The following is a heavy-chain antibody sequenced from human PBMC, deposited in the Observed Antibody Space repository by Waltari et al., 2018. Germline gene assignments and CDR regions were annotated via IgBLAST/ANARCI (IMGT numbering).Heavy chain of an antibody. CDR2: ISGSGGST. J-gene: IGHJ4*02. D-gene: IGHD6-19*01. V-gene: IGHV3-23*01. CDR1: GFTFSSYA. CDR3: AKDIAVAGTYYFDY. Sequence: EVQLLESGGGLVQPGGSLRLSCAASGFTFSSYAMSGVRPAPGKGLEWVSAISGSGGSTYYADSVKGRFTISRDNSKNTLYLQMNSLRAEDTAVYYCAKDIAVAGTYYFDYWGQGTLVTVSS.